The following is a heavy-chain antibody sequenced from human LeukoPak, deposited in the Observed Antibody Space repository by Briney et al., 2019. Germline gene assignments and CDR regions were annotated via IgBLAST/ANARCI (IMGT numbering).Heavy chain of an antibody. D-gene: IGHD6-13*01. Sequence: NPSQTLSLTCAVSGGSISSGGYSWSWIRQPPGKGLEWIGYIYHSGSTYYNPSLKSRVTISVDRSKNQFSLKLTSVTAADTAVYYCARDQRSSSQNFDYWGQGTLVTVSS. V-gene: IGHV4-30-2*01. CDR2: IYHSGST. J-gene: IGHJ4*02. CDR3: ARDQRSSSQNFDY. CDR1: GGSISSGGYS.